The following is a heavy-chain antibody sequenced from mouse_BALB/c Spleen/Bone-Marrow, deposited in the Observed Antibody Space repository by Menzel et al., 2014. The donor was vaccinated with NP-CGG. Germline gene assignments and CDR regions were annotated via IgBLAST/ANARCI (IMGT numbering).Heavy chain of an antibody. CDR1: GYTFTLYT. CDR3: ARDPYRENYYSMDY. J-gene: IGHJ4*01. Sequence: QVQLQQSAAELARPGASVKMSCKASGYTFTLYTIHWVKQRPGQGLEWIGYISPSSGYTNYNQKFKDKTTLTADKSSSTAYMQLSSLTSEDSSVYYCARDPYRENYYSMDYWGQGTSVTVSS. V-gene: IGHV1-4*02. CDR2: ISPSSGYT. D-gene: IGHD2-10*01.